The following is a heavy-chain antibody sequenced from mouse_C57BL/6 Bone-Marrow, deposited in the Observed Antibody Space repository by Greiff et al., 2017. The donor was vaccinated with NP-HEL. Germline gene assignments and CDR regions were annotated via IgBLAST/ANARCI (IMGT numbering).Heavy chain of an antibody. Sequence: VQLKQSGPELVKPGASVKIPCKASGYTFTDYNMDWVKQSHGKSLEWIGDINPNNGGTIYNQKFKGKATLTVDKSSSTAYMELRSLTSEDTAVYYCARSYYSKDWYFDVWGKGTTVTVSS. CDR3: ARSYYSKDWYFDV. J-gene: IGHJ1*03. D-gene: IGHD2-5*01. CDR1: GYTFTDYN. V-gene: IGHV1-18*01. CDR2: INPNNGGT.